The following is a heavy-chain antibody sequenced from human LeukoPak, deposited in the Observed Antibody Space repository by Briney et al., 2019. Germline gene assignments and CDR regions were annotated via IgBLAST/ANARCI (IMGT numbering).Heavy chain of an antibody. CDR2: IIPIFGTA. J-gene: IGHJ6*03. CDR1: GGTFSSYA. CDR3: ARDRGDRQLWYGWIHYYYMDV. D-gene: IGHD5-18*01. V-gene: IGHV1-69*06. Sequence: ASVKVSCKASGGTFSSYAISWVRQAPGQGLEWMGGIIPIFGTANYAQKFQGRVTITADKSTSTACMELSSLRSEDTAVYYCARDRGDRQLWYGWIHYYYMDVWGKGTTVTVSS.